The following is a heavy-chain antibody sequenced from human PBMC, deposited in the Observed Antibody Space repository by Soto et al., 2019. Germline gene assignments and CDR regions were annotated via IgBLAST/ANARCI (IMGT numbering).Heavy chain of an antibody. CDR1: GYTFTSYD. Sequence: ASVKVSCKASGYTFTSYDINWVRQATGQGLEWMGWMNPNSGNTGYAQKFQGRVTMTRNTSISTAYMELSSLRSEDTAVYYCARAHPGYSSSWYVLMADYYYYMDVWGKGTTVTVSS. J-gene: IGHJ6*03. CDR3: ARAHPGYSSSWYVLMADYYYYMDV. D-gene: IGHD6-13*01. CDR2: MNPNSGNT. V-gene: IGHV1-8*01.